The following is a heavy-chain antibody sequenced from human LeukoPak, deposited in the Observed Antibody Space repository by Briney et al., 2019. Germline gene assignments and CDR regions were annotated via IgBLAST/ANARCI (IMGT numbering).Heavy chain of an antibody. D-gene: IGHD3-22*01. CDR3: AKGEYDTDY. CDR2: ISYDGSNT. Sequence: GGSLRLSCASSRFSFINYGMHWVRQAPGKGLEWVALISYDGSNTYYAASVKGRFTISRDNSKNTLYLQMNSLRGEDTAVYYCAKGEYDTDYWGQGTLVTVSS. V-gene: IGHV3-30*18. CDR1: RFSFINYG. J-gene: IGHJ4*02.